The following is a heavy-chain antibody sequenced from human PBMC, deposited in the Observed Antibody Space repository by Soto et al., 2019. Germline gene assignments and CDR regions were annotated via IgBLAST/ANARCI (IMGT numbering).Heavy chain of an antibody. D-gene: IGHD2-15*01. CDR2: ISGSGGST. J-gene: IGHJ3*02. Sequence: GGSLRLSCAASGFTFSSYAMHWVRQAPGKGLEWVAVISGSGGSTYYADSVKGRFTISRDNSKNTLYLQMNSLRAEDTAVYYCAKALKGDCSGGSCYYRVGAFDIWGQGTMVTVSS. CDR3: AKALKGDCSGGSCYYRVGAFDI. CDR1: GFTFSSYA. V-gene: IGHV3-23*01.